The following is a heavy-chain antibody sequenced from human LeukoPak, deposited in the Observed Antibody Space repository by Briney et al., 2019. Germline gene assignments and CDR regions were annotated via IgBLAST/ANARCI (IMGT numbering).Heavy chain of an antibody. CDR1: GFTFSSYW. V-gene: IGHV3-7*01. J-gene: IGHJ4*02. CDR3: ARDRVGGSYNY. D-gene: IGHD1-26*01. Sequence: PGGSLRLSCTASGFTFSSYWMSWVRQAPGKGLEWVANIKQDGSGKYYVDSVKGRFTISRDNDKNSLYLQMNSLRAEDTAVYYCARDRVGGSYNYWGQGTLVTVSS. CDR2: IKQDGSGK.